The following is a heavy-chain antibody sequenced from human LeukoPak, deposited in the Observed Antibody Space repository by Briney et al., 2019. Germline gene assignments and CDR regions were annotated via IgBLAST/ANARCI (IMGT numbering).Heavy chain of an antibody. Sequence: PGGSLRLSCAASGFTFTYYAMSWVRQAPGKGLDWVSAISGSDGSTDYADSVKGRFTISRDNSKNTLYLQMNSLRAEDTALYYCAKARYYDSSGYYSYYGMDVWGQGTTVTVSS. CDR1: GFTFTYYA. CDR2: ISGSDGST. J-gene: IGHJ6*02. D-gene: IGHD3-22*01. CDR3: AKARYYDSSGYYSYYGMDV. V-gene: IGHV3-23*01.